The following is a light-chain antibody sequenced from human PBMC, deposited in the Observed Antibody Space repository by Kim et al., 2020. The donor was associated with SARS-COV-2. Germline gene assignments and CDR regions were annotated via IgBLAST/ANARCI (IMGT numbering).Light chain of an antibody. J-gene: IGKJ3*01. V-gene: IGKV1-5*01. CDR3: EHYNSYAPVT. CDR2: DAS. CDR1: QKIFSW. Sequence: SVGDRVTITCRGSQKIFSWLSSYQQKSGEALQLLIYDASLLQRGVPPRFSGGGSGAEFTLTISSLQPDDFATYYCEHYNSYAPVTFGAGTKVDIK.